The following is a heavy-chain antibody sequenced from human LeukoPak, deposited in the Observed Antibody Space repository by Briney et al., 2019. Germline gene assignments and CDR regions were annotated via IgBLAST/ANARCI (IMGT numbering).Heavy chain of an antibody. J-gene: IGHJ4*02. Sequence: GGSLRLFCAASGLIFHVFGMRWVRQVPGKGLQWVFGSNWNSVSTAYADSVRSRFTISRDNANNSLYLQIQSLRDEDTAFYYCVRHYSSDYYGWFEYWGRGALVTVSS. V-gene: IGHV3-20*04. CDR2: SNWNSVST. D-gene: IGHD3-22*01. CDR1: GLIFHVFG. CDR3: VRHYSSDYYGWFEY.